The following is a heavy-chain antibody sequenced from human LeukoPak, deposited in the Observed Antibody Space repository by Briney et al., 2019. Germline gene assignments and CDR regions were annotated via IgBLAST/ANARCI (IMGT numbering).Heavy chain of an antibody. CDR2: IYYSGST. Sequence: SETLSLTCTVSGGSISSYFWSWIRQPPGKGLEWIGYIYYSGSTNYNPSLESRVTISVDTSKNQFSLRLSSVTAADMAVYYCARRHNYYDSSGYYLSWFDPWGQGTLVTVSS. CDR3: ARRHNYYDSSGYYLSWFDP. D-gene: IGHD3-22*01. J-gene: IGHJ5*02. V-gene: IGHV4-59*08. CDR1: GGSISSYF.